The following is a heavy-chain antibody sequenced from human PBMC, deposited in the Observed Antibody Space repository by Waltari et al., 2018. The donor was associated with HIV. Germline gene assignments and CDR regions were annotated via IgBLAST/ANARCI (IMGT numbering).Heavy chain of an antibody. Sequence: LQLQESAPGLVKPSDTLSLTCTFSGGSISSSSYYWCWSRQPPGKGLEWIGSIYYSGSTYYNPSLKSRVTISVDTSKNQFSLKLSSVTAADTAVYYCARHSGYSYGVDYWGQGTLVTVSS. J-gene: IGHJ4*02. V-gene: IGHV4-39*01. CDR2: IYYSGST. CDR3: ARHSGYSYGVDY. D-gene: IGHD5-18*01. CDR1: GGSISSSSYY.